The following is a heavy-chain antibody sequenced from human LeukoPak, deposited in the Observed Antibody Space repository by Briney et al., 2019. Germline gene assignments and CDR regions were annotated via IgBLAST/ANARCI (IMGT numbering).Heavy chain of an antibody. Sequence: ASVKVSCKASGYTFTGYYMRWVRQAPGQGLEWMGWINPNSGGTNYAQKFQGRVTMTRDTSISTAYMELSRLRSDDTAVYYCAREDLGYCTNGVCPHYYYYYGMDVWGQGTTVTVSS. V-gene: IGHV1-2*02. CDR3: AREDLGYCTNGVCPHYYYYYGMDV. CDR1: GYTFTGYY. CDR2: INPNSGGT. D-gene: IGHD2-8*01. J-gene: IGHJ6*02.